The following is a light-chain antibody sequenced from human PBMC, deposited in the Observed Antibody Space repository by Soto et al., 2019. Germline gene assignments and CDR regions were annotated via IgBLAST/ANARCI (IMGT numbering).Light chain of an antibody. Sequence: QSALTQPRSVSGSPGQSVTISCTGTSSDVGGYAYVSWYQHHPGRAPKLMIYEGRKRPSGVSNRFSGSKSGNTASLTISGLQTEDEAYYYCCSYAGDVTVLFGGGTQLTVL. V-gene: IGLV2-11*01. CDR1: SSDVGGYAY. CDR2: EGR. CDR3: CSYAGDVTVL. J-gene: IGLJ2*01.